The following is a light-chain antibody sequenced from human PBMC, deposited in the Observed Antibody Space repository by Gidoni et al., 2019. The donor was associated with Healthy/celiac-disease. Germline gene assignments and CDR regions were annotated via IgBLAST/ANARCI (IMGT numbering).Light chain of an antibody. J-gene: IGKJ4*01. V-gene: IGKV4-1*01. CDR2: WAS. CDR3: QQYYSTPLT. CDR1: QSVLYSSNNKND. Sequence: DIVMTQSPAPLAVSLGERATINCKSSQSVLYSSNNKNDLAWYQQKPGQPPKRLIYWASTRESGVPDRFSGSGSGTDFTLTISSLQAEDVAVYYCQQYYSTPLTFGGGTKVEIK.